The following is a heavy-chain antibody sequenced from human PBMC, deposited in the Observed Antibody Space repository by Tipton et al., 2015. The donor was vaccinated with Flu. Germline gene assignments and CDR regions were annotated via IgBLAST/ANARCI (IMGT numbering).Heavy chain of an antibody. CDR3: ARETFKGFDY. CDR1: GFTVSSNY. J-gene: IGHJ4*02. V-gene: IGHV3-53*01. CDR2: IDSGGRT. Sequence: QLVQSGGGLIQPGGSLRLSCAASGFTVSSNYMSWVRQAPGKGLEWVSVIDSGGRTDYADSVKGRFILSRDNSKNTLYLQMNSLRAEDTAVYFCARETFKGFDYWGQGTLVTVSS.